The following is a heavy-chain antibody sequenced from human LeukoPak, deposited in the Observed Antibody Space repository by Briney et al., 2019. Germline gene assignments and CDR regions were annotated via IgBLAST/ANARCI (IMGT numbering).Heavy chain of an antibody. D-gene: IGHD3-22*01. J-gene: IGHJ4*02. V-gene: IGHV4-61*02. Sequence: SQTLSLTCTVSGGSISSGGYYWSWIRQPAGKGLEWIGRIYSSGSTNYNPSLKSRVTMSVDTSKNQFSLKLSSVTAADTAVYYCARDSSAWKYYFDYWGQGTLVTVSS. CDR1: GGSISSGGYY. CDR2: IYSSGST. CDR3: ARDSSAWKYYFDY.